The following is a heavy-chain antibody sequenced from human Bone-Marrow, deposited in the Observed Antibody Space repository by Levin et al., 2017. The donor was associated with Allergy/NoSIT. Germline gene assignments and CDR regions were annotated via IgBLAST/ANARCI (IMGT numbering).Heavy chain of an antibody. CDR3: AKPSREYRAYDIES. Sequence: LSGGSLRLSCEVSGFTFSKYWMHWVRQVPGKGLVWLSRINPDGSDTNYADFGEGRFTVSRDNAKNTLFLQMKSLTAEDTAVYYCAKPSREYRAYDIESWGQGTLVTVSS. J-gene: IGHJ4*02. CDR2: INPDGSDT. V-gene: IGHV3-74*01. D-gene: IGHD5-12*01. CDR1: GFTFSKYW.